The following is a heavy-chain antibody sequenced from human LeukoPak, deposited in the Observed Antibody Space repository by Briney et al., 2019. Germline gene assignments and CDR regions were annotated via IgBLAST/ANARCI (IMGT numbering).Heavy chain of an antibody. D-gene: IGHD6-19*01. J-gene: IGHJ4*02. Sequence: GGSLRLSCAASGFTFSSYSMNWVRQAPGKGLEWVSSISSSSSYIYYADSVKGRFTISRDNAKNSLYLQMNSLRAEDTAVHYCARDKGVYSSGWYFDYWGQGTLVTVSS. CDR2: ISSSSSYI. CDR3: ARDKGVYSSGWYFDY. V-gene: IGHV3-21*01. CDR1: GFTFSSYS.